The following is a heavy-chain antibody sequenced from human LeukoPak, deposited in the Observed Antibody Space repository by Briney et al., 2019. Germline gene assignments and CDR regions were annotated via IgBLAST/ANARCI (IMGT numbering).Heavy chain of an antibody. CDR2: ISACNGNT. Sequence: ASVKVSCKASGYTFTSYGISWVRQAPGQGLEWMGWISACNGNTNYAQKLQGRVTMTTDTSTSTAYMELRSLRSDDTAVYYCARDRGRYFDWLLTYDAFDIWGQGTMVTVSS. J-gene: IGHJ3*02. D-gene: IGHD3-9*01. V-gene: IGHV1-18*01. CDR3: ARDRGRYFDWLLTYDAFDI. CDR1: GYTFTSYG.